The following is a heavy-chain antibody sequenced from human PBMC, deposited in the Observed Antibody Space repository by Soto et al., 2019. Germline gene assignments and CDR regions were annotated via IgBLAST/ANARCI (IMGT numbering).Heavy chain of an antibody. V-gene: IGHV3-7*03. CDR3: GGSGSSHFAMDV. CDR1: GFTFSSYR. Sequence: GGSLRLSCAASGFTFSSYRMSWVRQAPGKGLEWVANIKQDGSEKYYVDSVKGRFTISRDNGKNSLYLQMNSLRAEDTAVYYCGGSGSSHFAMDVWGQGTTVTVSS. CDR2: IKQDGSEK. D-gene: IGHD3-10*01. J-gene: IGHJ6*02.